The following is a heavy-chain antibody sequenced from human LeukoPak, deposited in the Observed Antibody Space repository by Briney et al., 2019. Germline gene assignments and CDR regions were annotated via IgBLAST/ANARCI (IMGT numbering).Heavy chain of an antibody. CDR1: GFTFSSYS. Sequence: GGSLRLSCAASGFTFSSYSMNWVRQAPGKGLEWVSSISGSSSYIYYADSVKGRFTISRDNAKNSPYLQMNSLRAEDTAVYYCARDPEDIVVVVAIYGMDVWGQGTTVTVSS. CDR3: ARDPEDIVVVVAIYGMDV. V-gene: IGHV3-21*01. CDR2: ISGSSSYI. D-gene: IGHD2-15*01. J-gene: IGHJ6*02.